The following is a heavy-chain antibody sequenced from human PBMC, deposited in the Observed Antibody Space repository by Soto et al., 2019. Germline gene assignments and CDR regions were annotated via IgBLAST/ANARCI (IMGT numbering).Heavy chain of an antibody. CDR1: GGSISSGGYY. CDR2: IYFRGTT. Sequence: SETLSLTCTFSGGSISSGGYYLSWIRQPPGKGLEWIGYIYFRGTTNYNPSLKSRVTMSADTSKNQFSLKLNSVTAADTAVYYCARMNYYDTSGYPFDCWGQGMMVTVSS. D-gene: IGHD3-22*01. V-gene: IGHV4-61*08. CDR3: ARMNYYDTSGYPFDC. J-gene: IGHJ4*02.